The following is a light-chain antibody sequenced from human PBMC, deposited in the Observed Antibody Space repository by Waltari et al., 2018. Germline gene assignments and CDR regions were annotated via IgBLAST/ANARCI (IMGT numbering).Light chain of an antibody. V-gene: IGKV3-11*01. CDR2: AAS. Sequence: EIVLTQSPATLSLSPGERATLSCRASQSVSSNLGWYQQKPGLAPRLLIFAASNRAPGIPARFSGSGSGTDFTLTVSSLEPEDFAVYYCEQRGSWPRTFGQGTKLEIK. J-gene: IGKJ2*01. CDR3: EQRGSWPRT. CDR1: QSVSSN.